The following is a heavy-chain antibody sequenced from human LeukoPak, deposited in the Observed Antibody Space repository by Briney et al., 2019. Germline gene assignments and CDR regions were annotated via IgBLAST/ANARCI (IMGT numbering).Heavy chain of an antibody. CDR3: ARDIGRLGWWFDP. D-gene: IGHD6-19*01. CDR2: ISYSGTT. Sequence: SETLSLTCTVSGGSISSNSYYWGWIRQPPGKGLEWIGSISYSGTTYYSPSLKSRVTISVDTSKNQFSLKLSSVTAADTAVYYCARDIGRLGWWFDPWGQGTLVTVSS. V-gene: IGHV4-39*07. J-gene: IGHJ5*02. CDR1: GGSISSNSYY.